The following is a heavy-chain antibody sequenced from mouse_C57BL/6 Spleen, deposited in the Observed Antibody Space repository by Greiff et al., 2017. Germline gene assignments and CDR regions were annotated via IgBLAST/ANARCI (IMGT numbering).Heavy chain of an antibody. CDR1: GYTFTDYA. J-gene: IGHJ3*01. Sequence: QVQLKESGPELVRPGVSVKISCKGSGYTFTDYAMHWVKQSHAKSLEWIGVISTYYGDASYNQKFKDKATMTVDKSSSTAYMELARLTSEDSAVYYGARRQGYYYGSSPSFAYWGQGTLVTVSA. CDR2: ISTYYGDA. CDR3: ARRQGYYYGSSPSFAY. V-gene: IGHV1-67*01. D-gene: IGHD1-1*01.